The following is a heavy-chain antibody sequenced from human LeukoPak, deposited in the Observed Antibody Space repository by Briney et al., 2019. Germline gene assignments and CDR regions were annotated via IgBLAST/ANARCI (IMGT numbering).Heavy chain of an antibody. CDR1: GYTFTSYG. D-gene: IGHD3-10*01. CDR3: ARGPILVRGVIMADSVGGMDV. J-gene: IGHJ6*02. V-gene: IGHV1-18*01. CDR2: ISAYNGNT. Sequence: GASVKVSCKASGYTFTSYGISWVRQAPGQGLEWMGWISAYNGNTNYAQKLQGRVTMTTDTSTSTAYMELSSLSSEDTAVYYCARGPILVRGVIMADSVGGMDVWGQGTTVTVSS.